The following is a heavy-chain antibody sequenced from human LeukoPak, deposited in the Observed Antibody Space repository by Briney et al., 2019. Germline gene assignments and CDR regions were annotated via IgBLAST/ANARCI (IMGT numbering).Heavy chain of an antibody. CDR2: IYYSGST. CDR3: ARDVGYYGSGIYP. Sequence: PSETLSLTCTVSGDSISSGDYYWGWIRQPPGKGLEWIGSIYYSGSTYYNPSLKSRVTISVDTSKNQFSLKLSSVTAADTAVYYCARDVGYYGSGIYPWGQGTLVTVSS. V-gene: IGHV4-39*07. D-gene: IGHD3-10*01. J-gene: IGHJ5*02. CDR1: GDSISSGDYY.